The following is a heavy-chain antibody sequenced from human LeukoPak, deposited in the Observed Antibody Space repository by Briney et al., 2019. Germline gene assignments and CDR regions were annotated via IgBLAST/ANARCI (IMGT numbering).Heavy chain of an antibody. Sequence: ASVKVSCKASGYTFTNYYMHWVREGLGQGLEWVGYIKPTGSSTNYAQKFRGRVTMTRDTSTTTVYMELSSLRSEDTAVYYCAREESGGYFDYWGQGTLVTVSS. V-gene: IGHV1-46*01. CDR2: IKPTGSST. D-gene: IGHD2-8*02. CDR3: AREESGGYFDY. J-gene: IGHJ4*02. CDR1: GYTFTNYY.